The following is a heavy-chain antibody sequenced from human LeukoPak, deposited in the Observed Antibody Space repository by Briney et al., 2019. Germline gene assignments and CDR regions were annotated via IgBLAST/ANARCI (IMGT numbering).Heavy chain of an antibody. CDR1: GFTFSSYG. V-gene: IGHV3-30*03. D-gene: IGHD2-2*03. Sequence: PGGSLRLSCAASGFTFSSYGMHWVRQAPGKGLEWVAVISYDGNNKYYADSVKGRFTISRDNSKNTLYLQMNSLRAEDTAVYYCARVDDLDAFDIWGQGTMVTVSS. J-gene: IGHJ3*02. CDR2: ISYDGNNK. CDR3: ARVDDLDAFDI.